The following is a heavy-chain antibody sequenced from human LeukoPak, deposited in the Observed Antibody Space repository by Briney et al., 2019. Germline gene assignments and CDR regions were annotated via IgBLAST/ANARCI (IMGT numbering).Heavy chain of an antibody. D-gene: IGHD3-22*01. J-gene: IGHJ4*02. V-gene: IGHV1-46*01. CDR3: VRGDYDSSGYYSRGSY. CDR2: INPSGGST. Sequence: GASVKVSCKASGYTFTSYYMHWVRQAPGQGLEWMGIINPSGGSTRYAQKFQGRVTMTRDMSTSTVYMELSSLRSEDTAVYYCVRGDYDSSGYYSRGSYWGQGTLVTVSS. CDR1: GYTFTSYY.